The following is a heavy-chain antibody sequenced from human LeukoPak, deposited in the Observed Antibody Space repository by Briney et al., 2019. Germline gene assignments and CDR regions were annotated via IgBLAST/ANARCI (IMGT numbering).Heavy chain of an antibody. Sequence: ASVKVSCKASGYTFTSYYMHWVRQAPGQGLEWMGIINPSGGSTSYAQKFQGRVTMTRDMSTSTVYMELSSLRSEDTAVYYCARAPRGYYYDSSGYWPFDYWGQGTLVTVSS. J-gene: IGHJ4*02. CDR2: INPSGGST. CDR1: GYTFTSYY. V-gene: IGHV1-46*01. D-gene: IGHD3-22*01. CDR3: ARAPRGYYYDSSGYWPFDY.